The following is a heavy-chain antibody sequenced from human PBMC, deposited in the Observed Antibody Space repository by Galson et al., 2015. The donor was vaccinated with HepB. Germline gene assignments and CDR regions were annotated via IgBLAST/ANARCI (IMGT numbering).Heavy chain of an antibody. CDR1: GYSFTSYW. J-gene: IGHJ6*02. V-gene: IGHV5-51*01. Sequence: QSGAEVTKPGESLKISCKGSGYSFTSYWIGWVRQMPGKGLEWMGIIYPGDSDTRYSPSFQGQVTISADKSISTAYLQWSSLKASDTAMYYCARRKATGYCSGGSCNYYYYYGMDVWGQGTTVTVSS. CDR2: IYPGDSDT. D-gene: IGHD2-15*01. CDR3: ARRKATGYCSGGSCNYYYYYGMDV.